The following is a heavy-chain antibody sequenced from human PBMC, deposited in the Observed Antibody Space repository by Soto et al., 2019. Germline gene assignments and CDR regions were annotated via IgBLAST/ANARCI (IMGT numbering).Heavy chain of an antibody. CDR3: ARDGWYSRGGRSGNYYYYMDV. J-gene: IGHJ6*03. V-gene: IGHV3-66*01. D-gene: IGHD6-19*01. Sequence: GGSLRLSCAASGFTVSSNYMSWVRQAPGKGLEWVSVIYSGGSTYYADSVKGRFTISRDNSKNTLHLQMNSLRAEDTAVYYCARDGWYSRGGRSGNYYYYMDVWGKGTMVTVS. CDR2: IYSGGST. CDR1: GFTVSSNY.